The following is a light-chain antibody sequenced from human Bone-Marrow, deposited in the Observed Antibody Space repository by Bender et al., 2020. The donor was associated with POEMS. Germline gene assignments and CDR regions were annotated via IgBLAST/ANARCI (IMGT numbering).Light chain of an antibody. CDR1: SSDVGSYNL. V-gene: IGLV2-14*02. J-gene: IGLJ2*01. Sequence: QSALTQPASVSGSPGQSITISCTGTSSDVGSYNLVSWYQQHPGKVPKVMIYEGSQRPSGVSNRFSGSKSGNTASLTISGLQAEDEADYYCSSYTSSTTLVVFGGGTKLTVL. CDR2: EGS. CDR3: SSYTSSTTLVV.